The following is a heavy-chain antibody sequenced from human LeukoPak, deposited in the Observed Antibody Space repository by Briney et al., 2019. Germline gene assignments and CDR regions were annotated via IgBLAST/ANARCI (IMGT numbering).Heavy chain of an antibody. V-gene: IGHV3-23*01. D-gene: IGHD6-6*01. CDR3: AKGTYSSSPRDY. CDR2: ISASGGTT. CDR1: EFTFSNYA. Sequence: GGSLRLSCAVSEFTFSNYAMTWVRQAPGRGLEWVSFISASGGTTYYADSVKGRFTISRDNSKNTLFLQMNSLRAEDTAVYYCAKGTYSSSPRDYWGQGTLVTVSS. J-gene: IGHJ4*02.